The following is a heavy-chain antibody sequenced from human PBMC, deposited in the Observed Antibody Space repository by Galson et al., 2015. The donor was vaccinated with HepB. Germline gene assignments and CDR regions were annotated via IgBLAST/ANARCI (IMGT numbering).Heavy chain of an antibody. CDR3: ARHDRRRGVAGITRALGVDY. J-gene: IGHJ4*02. Sequence: QSGAEVKKPGESLKISCQTSGYTFTDYWIGWVRQMPGRGLEWMGIVFPADSQTIYSPSFQGQVIISADRSLGVAYLQWNGLKASDTAMFYCARHDRRRGVAGITRALGVDYWGQGTLVTVSS. D-gene: IGHD6-19*01. V-gene: IGHV5-51*01. CDR1: GYTFTDYW. CDR2: VFPADSQT.